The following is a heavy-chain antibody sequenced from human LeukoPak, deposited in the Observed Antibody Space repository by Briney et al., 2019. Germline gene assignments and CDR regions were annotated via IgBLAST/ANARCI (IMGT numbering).Heavy chain of an antibody. CDR1: GYTFTSYY. CDR2: INPSGGST. Sequence: GASVKVSCKASGYTFTSYYMHWVRQAPGQGLEWMGIINPSGGSTSYAQKFQGRVTMTRDTSTSTVYMELSSLRSEDTAVYYCARAPRIVVVPAAMWWLRLNRTVTTEYYFDYWGQGTLVTVSS. D-gene: IGHD2-2*01. V-gene: IGHV1-46*01. J-gene: IGHJ4*02. CDR3: ARAPRIVVVPAAMWWLRLNRTVTTEYYFDY.